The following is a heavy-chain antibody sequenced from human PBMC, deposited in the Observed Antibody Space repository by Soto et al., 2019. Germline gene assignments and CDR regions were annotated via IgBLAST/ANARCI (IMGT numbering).Heavy chain of an antibody. J-gene: IGHJ3*02. CDR3: ARSREQWLVDAFDI. CDR2: INPTGSP. V-gene: IGHV4-34*01. D-gene: IGHD6-19*01. Sequence: SETMSLTCVVYGGSVTGYYWGWIRQPPGRGLEWIGEINPTGSPKYNPSLMSRVTISVDTSKNQFSMKLSSVTAADTAVFYCARSREQWLVDAFDIWGQGTMVTVSS. CDR1: GGSVTGYY.